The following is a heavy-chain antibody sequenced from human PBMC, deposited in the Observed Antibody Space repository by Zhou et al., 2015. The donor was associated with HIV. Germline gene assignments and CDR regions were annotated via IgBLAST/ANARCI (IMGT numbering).Heavy chain of an antibody. J-gene: IGHJ6*02. D-gene: IGHD2-15*01. V-gene: IGHV3-23*01. CDR2: LGGSGTST. CDR1: GFAFNDYA. Sequence: EVQLLESGGGLVQPGGSLRVSCAASGFAFNDYAMSWVRQAPGKGLEWVSSVLGGSGTSTRYADSVKGRFTISRDKSKNTVYLQMNSLRAEDTAVYYCAKDQLGGLGGYYYGMDVWGQGDHGHRLL. CDR3: AKDQLGGLGGYYYGMDV.